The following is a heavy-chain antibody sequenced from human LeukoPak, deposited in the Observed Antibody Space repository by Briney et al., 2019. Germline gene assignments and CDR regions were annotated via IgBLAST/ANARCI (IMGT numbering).Heavy chain of an antibody. Sequence: GGSLRLSCAASGFTFGSYGMSWVRQAPGKGLEWVSFFTPNADRTSYADSVEGRFTISRDNPRNTLYMQMNSLRDEDTALYYCAIMHGYYDGSGYWVQWGQGTLVTVSS. V-gene: IGHV3-23*01. CDR3: AIMHGYYDGSGYWVQ. CDR1: GFTFGSYG. CDR2: FTPNADRT. J-gene: IGHJ1*01. D-gene: IGHD3-22*01.